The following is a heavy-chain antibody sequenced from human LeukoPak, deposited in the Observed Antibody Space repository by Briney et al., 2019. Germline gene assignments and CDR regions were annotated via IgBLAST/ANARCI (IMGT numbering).Heavy chain of an antibody. CDR2: INAGNGNT. D-gene: IGHD4-17*01. V-gene: IGHV1-3*01. J-gene: IGHJ4*02. Sequence: GASVKVSCKASGYTFTSYGISWVRQAPGQRPEWMGWINAGNGNTKYFQKFQGRVTFTRDTSASTAYMELSSLRSEDTAVYYCAATDLGDYWGQGTLVTVSS. CDR3: AATDLGDY. CDR1: GYTFTSYG.